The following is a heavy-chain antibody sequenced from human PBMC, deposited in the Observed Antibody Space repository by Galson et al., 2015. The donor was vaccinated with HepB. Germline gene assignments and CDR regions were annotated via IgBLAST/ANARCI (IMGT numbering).Heavy chain of an antibody. Sequence: SVKVSCKASGYTFTGYYIHWVRQAPGQGLEWMGRINTNSGGTNYAQKFQGSVIMTRDTSINTAYLEVRRLKSDDTVVYFCARERSRHFDWRPLTTDALDMWGQGTMVTVSS. CDR2: INTNSGGT. CDR3: ARERSRHFDWRPLTTDALDM. D-gene: IGHD3-9*01. CDR1: GYTFTGYY. V-gene: IGHV1-2*05. J-gene: IGHJ3*02.